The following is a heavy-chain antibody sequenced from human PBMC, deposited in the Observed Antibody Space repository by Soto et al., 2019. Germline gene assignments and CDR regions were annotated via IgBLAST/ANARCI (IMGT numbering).Heavy chain of an antibody. Sequence: SETLSLTCAVSGYSFSSDYYGGWIRQPPGKGLEWIGSIYRSGSTYYKPSLKGRVTISLDTSKNQFSLKLSSVTAADTAVYYCARAPLSRSGWFDGFDIWGQGTMVTV. CDR1: GYSFSSDYY. CDR2: IYRSGST. V-gene: IGHV4-38-2*01. CDR3: ARAPLSRSGWFDGFDI. D-gene: IGHD6-19*01. J-gene: IGHJ3*02.